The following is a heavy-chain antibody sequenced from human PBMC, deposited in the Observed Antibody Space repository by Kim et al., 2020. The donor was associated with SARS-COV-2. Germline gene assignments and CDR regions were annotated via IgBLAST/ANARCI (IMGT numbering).Heavy chain of an antibody. CDR3: ARAQWLVAALRYFDWLPDGDDAFDI. V-gene: IGHV3-21*01. J-gene: IGHJ3*02. D-gene: IGHD3-9*01. CDR1: GFTFSSYS. Sequence: GGSLRLSCAASGFTFSSYSMNWVRQAPGKGLEWVSSISSSSSYIYYADSVKGRFTISRDNAKNSLYLQMNSLRAEDTAVYYCARAQWLVAALRYFDWLPDGDDAFDIWGQGTMVTVSS. CDR2: ISSSSSYI.